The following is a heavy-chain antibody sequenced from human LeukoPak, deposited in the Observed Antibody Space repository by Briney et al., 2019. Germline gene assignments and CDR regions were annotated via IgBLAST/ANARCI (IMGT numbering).Heavy chain of an antibody. Sequence: GGSLRLSCAASGFTFSSYEMNWVRQAPGKGLEWVSYISTSSSTIYFADSVKGRFTISRDSAKNALYLQMNSLRAEDTAVYHCAREWGGELSLRGAFDIWGQGTMVTVSS. CDR1: GFTFSSYE. CDR2: ISTSSSTI. CDR3: AREWGGELSLRGAFDI. D-gene: IGHD3-16*02. J-gene: IGHJ3*02. V-gene: IGHV3-48*03.